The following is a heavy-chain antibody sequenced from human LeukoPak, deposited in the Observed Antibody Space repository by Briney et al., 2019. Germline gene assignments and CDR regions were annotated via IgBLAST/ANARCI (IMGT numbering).Heavy chain of an antibody. D-gene: IGHD3-9*01. CDR1: GFTFSSCW. CDR2: INSDGSST. J-gene: IGHJ4*02. CDR3: ARGPTYDILTGYTDY. Sequence: GGSLRLSCAASGFTFSSCWMHWVRHAPRKGLVWVSRINSDGSSTSYADSVKGRFTISRDNAKNTLYLQMNSLRAEDTAVYYCARGPTYDILTGYTDYWGQGTLVTVSS. V-gene: IGHV3-74*01.